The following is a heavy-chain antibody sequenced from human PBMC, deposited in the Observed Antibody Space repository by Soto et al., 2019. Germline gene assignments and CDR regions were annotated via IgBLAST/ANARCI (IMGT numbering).Heavy chain of an antibody. CDR1: GFTFSSYS. J-gene: IGHJ6*02. Sequence: PGGSLRLSCAASGFTFSSYSMNWVRQAPGKGLEWVSYISSSSSTIYYADSVKGRFTISRDNAKNSLYLQMNSLRAEDTAVYYCARGGTRRRKFYDILTGLPCHYGMDVWGQGTTVTVSS. CDR3: ARGGTRRRKFYDILTGLPCHYGMDV. CDR2: ISSSSSTI. V-gene: IGHV3-48*01. D-gene: IGHD3-9*01.